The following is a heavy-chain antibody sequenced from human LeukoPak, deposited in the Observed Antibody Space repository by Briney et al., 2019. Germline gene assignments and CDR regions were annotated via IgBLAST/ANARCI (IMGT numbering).Heavy chain of an antibody. CDR1: GFTFSSYA. J-gene: IGHJ4*02. V-gene: IGHV3-23*01. D-gene: IGHD2-8*02. Sequence: PGGSLRLSCAASGFTFSSYAMRWVRQAPGKGLEWVSAISGSGGSTYYADSVKGRFTISRDNSKNTLYLQMNSLRAEDTAVYYCAKTGDCTGGVCYVLDYFDYWGQGTLVTVSS. CDR3: AKTGDCTGGVCYVLDYFDY. CDR2: ISGSGGST.